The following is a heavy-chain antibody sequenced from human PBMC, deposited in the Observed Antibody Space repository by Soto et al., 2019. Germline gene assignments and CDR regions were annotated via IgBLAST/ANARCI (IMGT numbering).Heavy chain of an antibody. CDR1: GGSISSYY. CDR2: ISYSGST. V-gene: IGHV4-59*08. D-gene: IGHD3-10*01. CDR3: ARTHPGSFFDY. J-gene: IGHJ4*02. Sequence: QVQLQESGPGLVKPSETLSLTCTVSGGSISSYYWSWIRQPPGKGLEWIGYISYSGSTNYNPSLKSRVTISVDTAENQCSLKLSSVTAADTAVYYCARTHPGSFFDYWGQGTLVTVSS.